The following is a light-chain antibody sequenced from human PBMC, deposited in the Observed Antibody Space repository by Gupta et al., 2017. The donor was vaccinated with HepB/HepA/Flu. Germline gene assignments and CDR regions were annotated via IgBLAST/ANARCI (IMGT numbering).Light chain of an antibody. CDR2: GVS. Sequence: QSALTQPASVSGSPGQSITISCTGTSSDVGSRNLVSWYQQNPGKAPKLIIYGVSNRPSGVSNRFSGSKSGNTASLTISGLQAEDEADYYCCSYAGSGTYVFGTGTKVTVL. CDR1: SSDVGSRNL. V-gene: IGLV2-23*02. CDR3: CSYAGSGTYV. J-gene: IGLJ1*01.